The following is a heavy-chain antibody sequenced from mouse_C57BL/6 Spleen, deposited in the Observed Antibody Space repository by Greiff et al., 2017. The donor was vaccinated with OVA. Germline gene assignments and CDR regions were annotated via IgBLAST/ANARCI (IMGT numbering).Heavy chain of an antibody. Sequence: QVQLKQPGAELVKPGASVKLSCKASGYTFTSYWMHWVKQRPGRGLEWIGRIDPNSGGTKYNEKFKSKATLTVDKPSSTAYMQLSSLTSEDSAVYYCARRNYGSSYDYFDYWGQGTTLTVSS. CDR2: IDPNSGGT. D-gene: IGHD1-1*01. V-gene: IGHV1-72*01. CDR1: GYTFTSYW. CDR3: ARRNYGSSYDYFDY. J-gene: IGHJ2*01.